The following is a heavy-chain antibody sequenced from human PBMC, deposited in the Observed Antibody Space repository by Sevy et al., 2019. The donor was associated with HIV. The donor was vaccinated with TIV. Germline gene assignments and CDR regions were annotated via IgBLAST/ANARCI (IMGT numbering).Heavy chain of an antibody. D-gene: IGHD3-10*01. J-gene: IGHJ6*02. CDR1: GFTFSSYW. CDR2: IKQDGSEK. Sequence: GSLRLSCAASGFTFSSYWMSWVRQAPGKGLEWVANIKQDGSEKYYVDSVKGRFTISRDNAKNSLCLQMNSLRAEDTAVYYCARETMVRGVIIGVYYYYGMDVWGQGTTVTVSS. V-gene: IGHV3-7*01. CDR3: ARETMVRGVIIGVYYYYGMDV.